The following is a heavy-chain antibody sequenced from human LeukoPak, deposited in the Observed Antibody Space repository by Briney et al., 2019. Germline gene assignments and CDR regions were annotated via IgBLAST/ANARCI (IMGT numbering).Heavy chain of an antibody. Sequence: RASVKVSCKASGYTFTGYYIHWVRQAPGQGLEWMGWINPNSGGTNYPQKFRGRVTMTRDTSISTANMELSRLRSHDTAVSYCARVSLTMIQGAEPLDYWGQGTLVTVSS. CDR3: ARVSLTMIQGAEPLDY. CDR2: INPNSGGT. D-gene: IGHD3-10*01. J-gene: IGHJ4*02. V-gene: IGHV1-2*02. CDR1: GYTFTGYY.